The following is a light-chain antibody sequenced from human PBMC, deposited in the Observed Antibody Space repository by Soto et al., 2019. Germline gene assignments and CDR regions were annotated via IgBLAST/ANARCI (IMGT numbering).Light chain of an antibody. CDR3: QQYGSSPIT. J-gene: IGKJ5*01. Sequence: IVFTQSPGTLSLSPGARPTLSRRAGRKGSSSYLAWYQQKPGKAPRLLIYGASSRATGIPDRFSGSGSGTDFTLTISRLEPEDFAVYYCQQYGSSPITFGQGTRLEIK. V-gene: IGKV3-20*01. CDR2: GAS. CDR1: RKGSSSY.